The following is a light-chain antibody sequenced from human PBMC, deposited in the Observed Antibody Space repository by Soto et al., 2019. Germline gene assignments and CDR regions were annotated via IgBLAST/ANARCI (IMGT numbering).Light chain of an antibody. J-gene: IGLJ3*02. CDR3: ATCDDSMTVRGV. V-gene: IGLV1-44*01. CDR1: RSNIGNNA. CDR2: DNN. Sequence: QSVLTQPPSASGTPGQRVTISCSGSRSNIGNNAVSWYQQFPGTAPKLLIYDNNQRPSGVSDRFSGSKSGNSASLAIIGLQSEDEADYYCATCDDSMTVRGVFGGGTQLTVL.